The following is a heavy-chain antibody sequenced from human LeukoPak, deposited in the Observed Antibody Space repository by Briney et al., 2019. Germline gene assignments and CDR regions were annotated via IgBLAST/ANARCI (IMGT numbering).Heavy chain of an antibody. CDR2: IYEDDNT. Sequence: GGSLRLSCAGSEFTVSSNYMSWVRQAPGKGLEWVSVIYEDDNTHYADSVKGRFTISRDNSKNTLYLQMKNLRAEDTAMYYCARNYGSGSYYWGRGTLVTVSA. CDR3: ARNYGSGSYY. V-gene: IGHV3-53*01. D-gene: IGHD3-10*01. CDR1: EFTVSSNY. J-gene: IGHJ4*02.